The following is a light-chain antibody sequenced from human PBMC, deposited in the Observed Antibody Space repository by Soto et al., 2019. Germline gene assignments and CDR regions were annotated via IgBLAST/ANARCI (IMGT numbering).Light chain of an antibody. CDR3: QQSYKSPPT. J-gene: IGKJ1*01. Sequence: DIQMTQSPSSLSASVGDRVTITCRASQSINTKLNWYQQKPGKVPNLLIYAASSLQTGVPSRFSGSGSGTDFTLSISSLQPEDFATYYCQQSYKSPPTFGPGTMVDIK. CDR2: AAS. CDR1: QSINTK. V-gene: IGKV1-39*01.